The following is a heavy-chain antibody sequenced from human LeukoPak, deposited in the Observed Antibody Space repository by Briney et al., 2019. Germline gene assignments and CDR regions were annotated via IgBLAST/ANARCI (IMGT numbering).Heavy chain of an antibody. Sequence: SETLSLTCSVSGYSISSGYNWGWIRQPPGKGPEWIGSTHHSGATYYNPSLKSRVTISVDTSKNQVSLKLSSVTAADTAVYYGAIEHWGSSSPDYWGQGTLVTVSS. CDR2: THHSGAT. V-gene: IGHV4-38-2*02. D-gene: IGHD7-27*01. CDR3: AIEHWGSSSPDY. CDR1: GYSISSGYN. J-gene: IGHJ4*02.